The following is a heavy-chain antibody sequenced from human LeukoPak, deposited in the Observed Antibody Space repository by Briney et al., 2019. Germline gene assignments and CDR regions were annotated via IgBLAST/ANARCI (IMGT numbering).Heavy chain of an antibody. V-gene: IGHV4-34*01. CDR3: ARAKSNRLAAHRLYYFDY. D-gene: IGHD6-6*01. Sequence: SETLSLTCAVYGGSFSGYYWSWIRQPPGKGLEWIGEINHSGSTNYNPSLKSRVTISVDTSKNQFSLKLSSVTAADTAVYYCARAKSNRLAAHRLYYFDYWGKGTLVTVSS. CDR2: INHSGST. J-gene: IGHJ4*02. CDR1: GGSFSGYY.